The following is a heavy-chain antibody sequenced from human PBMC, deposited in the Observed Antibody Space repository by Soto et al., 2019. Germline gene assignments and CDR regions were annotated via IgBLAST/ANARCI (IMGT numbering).Heavy chain of an antibody. V-gene: IGHV1-18*04. CDR1: GYTFTSYP. D-gene: IGHD1-7*01. CDR2: VNSYDGTT. CDR3: AREYYGTTTWIDY. J-gene: IGHJ4*02. Sequence: QVQLVQSAPELQRPGDSVKVSCKTSGYTFTSYPYSWVRQAPGQGLEWMGWVNSYDGTTKVAQQFRDRITLTADKSAATVFMELRILTSDDTAVYYCAREYYGTTTWIDYWGQGTLVAVSS.